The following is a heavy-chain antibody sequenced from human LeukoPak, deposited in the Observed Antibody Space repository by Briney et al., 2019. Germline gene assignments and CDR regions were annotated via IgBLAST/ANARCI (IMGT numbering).Heavy chain of an antibody. V-gene: IGHV3-33*01. CDR1: GFTFSSYG. CDR3: STLLQGDCMDF. Sequence: PGGSLRLSCAASGFTFSSYGMHWVRQAPGEGLVGVAVIWYDGSNTYYTDSVKGRFTISRDNSKNTLYLQMNSLRAEDTAIYYCSTLLQGDCMDFWGKGTTVTVSS. J-gene: IGHJ6*04. D-gene: IGHD4-11*01. CDR2: IWYDGSNT.